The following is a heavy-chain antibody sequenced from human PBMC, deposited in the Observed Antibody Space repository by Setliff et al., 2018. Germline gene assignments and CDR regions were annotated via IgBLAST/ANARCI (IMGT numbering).Heavy chain of an antibody. V-gene: IGHV4-34*01. D-gene: IGHD6-6*01. CDR3: ARGRNVAARLFDS. Sequence: SETLSLTCAASGGTFTYYYWTWIRQPPGKGLEWIGEINHSGTTNYNPSLRSRVTISIDSSRFQFSLNLSAMTAADTAVYYCARGRNVAARLFDSWGQGTLVTVSS. CDR1: GGTFTYYY. J-gene: IGHJ4*02. CDR2: INHSGTT.